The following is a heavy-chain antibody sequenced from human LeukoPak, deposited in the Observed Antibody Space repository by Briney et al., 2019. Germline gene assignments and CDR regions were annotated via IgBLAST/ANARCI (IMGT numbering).Heavy chain of an antibody. V-gene: IGHV4-59*08. J-gene: IGHJ4*02. Sequence: SETLSLTCTVSGGSISSYYWSWIRQPPGKGLEWIGYIYYSGSTNYNPSLKSRVTISVDTSKNQFSLKLSSVTAADTAVYYCARLYCGGDCYPDYWGQGTLVTVSS. D-gene: IGHD2-21*02. CDR3: ARLYCGGDCYPDY. CDR1: GGSISSYY. CDR2: IYYSGST.